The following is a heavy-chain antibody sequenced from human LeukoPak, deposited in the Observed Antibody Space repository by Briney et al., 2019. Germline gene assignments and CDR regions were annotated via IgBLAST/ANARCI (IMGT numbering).Heavy chain of an antibody. CDR3: ARLSMVRGAPDY. Sequence: SETLSLTCTVSGGSISSSSYYWGWIRQPPGKGLEWIGSIYHSGSTYYNPSLKSRVTISVDRSKNQFSLKLSSVTAADTAVYYCARLSMVRGAPDYWGQGTLVTVSS. CDR2: IYHSGST. V-gene: IGHV4-39*07. J-gene: IGHJ4*02. D-gene: IGHD3-10*01. CDR1: GGSISSSSYY.